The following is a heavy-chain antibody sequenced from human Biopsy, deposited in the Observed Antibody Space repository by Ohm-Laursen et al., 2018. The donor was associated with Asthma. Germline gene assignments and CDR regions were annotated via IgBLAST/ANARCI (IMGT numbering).Heavy chain of an antibody. CDR1: GFTFSSYS. D-gene: IGHD4-17*01. CDR3: ARPRWGPYGY. V-gene: IGHV3-48*02. Sequence: SLRLSCAASGFTFSSYSMNWVRQAPGKGLEWVSYISSSSSTIYYADSVKGRFTISRDNAKNLLFLQMNSLRDEDTAVYYCARPRWGPYGYWGQGTLVTVSS. J-gene: IGHJ4*02. CDR2: ISSSSSTI.